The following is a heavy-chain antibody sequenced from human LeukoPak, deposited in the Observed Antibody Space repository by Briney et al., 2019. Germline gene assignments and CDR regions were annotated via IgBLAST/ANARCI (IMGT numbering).Heavy chain of an antibody. Sequence: SEILSLTCTVSGGSISSYYWSWIRQPPGKGLEWIGYIYYSGSTNYNPSLKSRVTISVDTSKNQFSLKLSSVTAADTAVYYCARDFRIAGPGAYYYYYGMDVWGQGTTVTVSS. V-gene: IGHV4-59*01. CDR2: IYYSGST. CDR1: GGSISSYY. CDR3: ARDFRIAGPGAYYYYYGMDV. D-gene: IGHD6-13*01. J-gene: IGHJ6*02.